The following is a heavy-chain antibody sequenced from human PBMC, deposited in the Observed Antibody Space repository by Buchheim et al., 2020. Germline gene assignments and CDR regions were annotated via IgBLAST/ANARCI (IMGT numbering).Heavy chain of an antibody. J-gene: IGHJ6*02. Sequence: QVQLVESGGGVVQPGRSLRLSCAASGFTFSSYAMHWVRQAPGKGLERVAVISYDGSNKYYADSVKGRFTISRDNSKNTLYLQMNSLRAEDTAVYYCARDSKDIVVVVAATSNYYYGMDVWGQGTT. CDR1: GFTFSSYA. CDR2: ISYDGSNK. V-gene: IGHV3-30*04. D-gene: IGHD2-15*01. CDR3: ARDSKDIVVVVAATSNYYYGMDV.